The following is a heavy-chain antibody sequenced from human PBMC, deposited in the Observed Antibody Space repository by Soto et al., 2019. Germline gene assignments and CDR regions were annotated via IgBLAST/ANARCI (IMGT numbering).Heavy chain of an antibody. CDR2: INPSGGST. CDR3: ARDLGEVATIWSRPRTSYYYGMDV. Sequence: GASVKVSCKASGYTFTSYYMHWVRQAPGQGLEWMGIINPSGGSTSYAQKFQGWVTMTRDTSISTAYMELSRLRSDDTAMYYCARDLGEVATIWSRPRTSYYYGMDVWGQGTTVTVSS. CDR1: GYTFTSYY. D-gene: IGHD5-12*01. V-gene: IGHV1-46*01. J-gene: IGHJ6*02.